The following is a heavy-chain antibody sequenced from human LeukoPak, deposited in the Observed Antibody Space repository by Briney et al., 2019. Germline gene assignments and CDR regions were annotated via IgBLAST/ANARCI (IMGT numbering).Heavy chain of an antibody. J-gene: IGHJ4*02. CDR1: GYTFTGYY. CDR3: ARSDCTNGVCPLDY. D-gene: IGHD2-8*01. V-gene: IGHV1-2*02. CDR2: INPNSGGT. Sequence: GASVKVSCXASGYTFTGYYMHWVRQAPGQGLGWMGWINPNSGGTNYAQKFQGRVTMTRDTSISTAYMELSRLRSDDTAVYYCARSDCTNGVCPLDYWGQGTLVTVSS.